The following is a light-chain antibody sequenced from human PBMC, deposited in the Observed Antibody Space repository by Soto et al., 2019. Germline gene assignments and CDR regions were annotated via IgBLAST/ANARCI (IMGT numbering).Light chain of an antibody. J-gene: IGKJ4*01. CDR1: QSISSW. CDR3: QQYGSYSLT. CDR2: KAS. Sequence: DIQMTQSPSTLSASVGDRVTITCRASQSISSWLAWYQQKPGKAPKLLIYKASTLESGVPSRFSGSESGTESTLTISSLQPDDFATYYCQQYGSYSLTFGGGTKVEIK. V-gene: IGKV1-5*03.